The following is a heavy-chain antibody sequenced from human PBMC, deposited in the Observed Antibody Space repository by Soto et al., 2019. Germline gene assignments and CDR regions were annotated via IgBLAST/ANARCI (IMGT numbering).Heavy chain of an antibody. J-gene: IGHJ4*02. CDR2: IWFHGNSM. CDR3: ARYNTGHSDY. V-gene: IGHV3-33*01. Sequence: GGSLRLSCAASGFTFSSYGMHWVRQAPGKGLEWVAVIWFHGNSMYYADSVKGRFTISRDNSKNTLYLQMNNLRAEDTAVYYCARYNTGHSDYWGQGTLVTVSS. D-gene: IGHD1-20*01. CDR1: GFTFSSYG.